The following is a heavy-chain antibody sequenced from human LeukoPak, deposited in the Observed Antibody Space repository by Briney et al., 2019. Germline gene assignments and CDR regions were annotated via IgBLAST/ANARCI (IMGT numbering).Heavy chain of an antibody. J-gene: IGHJ6*03. Sequence: SGGSLRLSCAASGFTFSSYGMHWVRQAPGKGLEWVAFIRYDGSNKYYADSVKGRFTISRDNSKNTLYLQMNSLRAEDTAVYYCAKDSRPCSSTSCYWNYYYYYMDVWGKGTTVTVSS. CDR1: GFTFSSYG. D-gene: IGHD2-2*01. CDR2: IRYDGSNK. CDR3: AKDSRPCSSTSCYWNYYYYYMDV. V-gene: IGHV3-30*02.